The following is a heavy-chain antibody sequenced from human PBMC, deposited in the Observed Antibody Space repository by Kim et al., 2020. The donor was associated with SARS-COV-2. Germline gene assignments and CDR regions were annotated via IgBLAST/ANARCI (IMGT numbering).Heavy chain of an antibody. CDR1: GYTFTSYG. J-gene: IGHJ5*02. CDR2: ISAYNGNT. V-gene: IGHV1-18*01. Sequence: ASVKVSCKASGYTFTSYGISWVRQAPGQGLEWMGWISAYNGNTNYAQKLQGRVTMTTDTSTSTAYMELRSLRSDDTAVYYCARAGLMTTVTTGWFDPWGQGTLVTVSS. D-gene: IGHD4-17*01. CDR3: ARAGLMTTVTTGWFDP.